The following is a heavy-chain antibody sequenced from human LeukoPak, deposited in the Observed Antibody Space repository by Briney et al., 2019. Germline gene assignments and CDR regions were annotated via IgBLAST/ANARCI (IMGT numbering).Heavy chain of an antibody. J-gene: IGHJ4*02. V-gene: IGHV3-30*14. CDR3: ARDLTTVTGFDY. CDR2: ISYDGSNK. CDR1: GFTFSSYA. D-gene: IGHD4-17*01. Sequence: PGRSLRLSCAASGFTFSSYAMHWVRQAPGKGLEWVALISYDGSNKYHADSVKGRFTISRDNSKNTLYLQMNSLRAEDTAVYYCARDLTTVTGFDYWGQGTLVTVSS.